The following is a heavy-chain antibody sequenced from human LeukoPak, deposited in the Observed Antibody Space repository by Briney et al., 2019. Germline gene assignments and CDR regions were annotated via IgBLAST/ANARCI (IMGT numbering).Heavy chain of an antibody. CDR3: ARHKGNSYGPWDD. CDR1: GASVSSYY. CDR2: FSYSGNT. Sequence: PSETLSLTCTVSGASVSSYYWSRIRQPPGKKLESIGYFSYSGNTNYNPSLQSRVTISVDTSKNQFSLGLNSVTAADTAVYYCARHKGNSYGPWDDWGQGTLVTVSS. D-gene: IGHD3-10*01. J-gene: IGHJ4*02. V-gene: IGHV4-59*08.